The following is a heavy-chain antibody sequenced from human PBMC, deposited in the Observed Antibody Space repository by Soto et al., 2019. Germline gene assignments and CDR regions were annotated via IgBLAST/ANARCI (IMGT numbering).Heavy chain of an antibody. CDR3: ASDRNDYVWGSYRYVEYFQH. CDR1: GFTFSSYW. J-gene: IGHJ1*01. Sequence: GGSLRLSCAASGFTFSSYWMSWVRQAPGKGLEWVANIKQDGSEKYYVDSVKGRFTISRDNAKNSLYLQMNSLRAEDTAVYYCASDRNDYVWGSYRYVEYFQHWGQGTLVTVSS. CDR2: IKQDGSEK. D-gene: IGHD3-16*02. V-gene: IGHV3-7*01.